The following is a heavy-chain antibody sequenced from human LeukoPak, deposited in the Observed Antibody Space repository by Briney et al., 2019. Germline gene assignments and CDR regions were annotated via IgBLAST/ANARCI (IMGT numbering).Heavy chain of an antibody. Sequence: GGSLRLSCAASGFTFRSFGMHWVRQAPGKGLEWVAFIRYDGSDKYYADSVKGRFTISRDNSKNTLYLQMNSQRAEDTAVYYCAKTYYYDSSGYYPDYWGQGTLVTVSS. V-gene: IGHV3-30*02. J-gene: IGHJ4*02. CDR3: AKTYYYDSSGYYPDY. D-gene: IGHD3-22*01. CDR1: GFTFRSFG. CDR2: IRYDGSDK.